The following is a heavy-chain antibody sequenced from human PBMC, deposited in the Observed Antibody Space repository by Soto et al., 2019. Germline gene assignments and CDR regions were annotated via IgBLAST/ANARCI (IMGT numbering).Heavy chain of an antibody. J-gene: IGHJ6*02. Sequence: PGESLKISCKGSGYSFTSYWIGWVRQMPGKGLEWMGIIYPGDSDTRYSPSFQGQVTISADKSISTAYLQWSSLKASDTAMYYCARHQWELLDYYYGMDVWGQGTTVTV. CDR2: IYPGDSDT. V-gene: IGHV5-51*01. CDR1: GYSFTSYW. D-gene: IGHD1-26*01. CDR3: ARHQWELLDYYYGMDV.